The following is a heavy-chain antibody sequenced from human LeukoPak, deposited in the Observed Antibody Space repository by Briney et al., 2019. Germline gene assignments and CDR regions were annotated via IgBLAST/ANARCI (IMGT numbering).Heavy chain of an antibody. CDR3: ARVTLGEYNFDY. D-gene: IGHD3-10*01. V-gene: IGHV4-38-2*02. Sequence: SETLSLTCTVSGFSISSGYYWGWIRQPPGKGLEWIGSIYHSGSTYYNPSLKSRVTISVDTSKNQFSLKLSSVTAADTAVYYCARVTLGEYNFDYWGQGTLVTVSS. CDR2: IYHSGST. CDR1: GFSISSGYY. J-gene: IGHJ4*02.